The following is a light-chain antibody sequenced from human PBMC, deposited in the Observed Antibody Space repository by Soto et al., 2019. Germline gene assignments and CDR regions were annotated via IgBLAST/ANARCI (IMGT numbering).Light chain of an antibody. CDR1: QDISSY. Sequence: DIQLTQSPSFLSASVGDIVTIACRTSQDISSYLTWYQQKPGKAPQLLISAASTLQSGVPSRFSGSGSGTEFTLTISILQPEDFATYYCLQLKSYPLSFGGGTKVEI. CDR3: LQLKSYPLS. CDR2: AAS. V-gene: IGKV1-9*01. J-gene: IGKJ4*01.